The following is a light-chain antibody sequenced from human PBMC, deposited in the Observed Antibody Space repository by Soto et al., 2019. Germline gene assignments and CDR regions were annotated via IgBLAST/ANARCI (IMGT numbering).Light chain of an antibody. V-gene: IGKV3-20*01. CDR3: QQYGSSLFT. CDR1: QSVSSSY. CDR2: GAS. J-gene: IGKJ3*01. Sequence: EIVLTQSPGTLSLSPGERATLSCRASQSVSSSYLAWYQQKPGQAPRLLIYGASSRATGIPDRFSGSGSGPDFTLTICRLEPEDFALYYCQQYGSSLFTFGPGTKVDIK.